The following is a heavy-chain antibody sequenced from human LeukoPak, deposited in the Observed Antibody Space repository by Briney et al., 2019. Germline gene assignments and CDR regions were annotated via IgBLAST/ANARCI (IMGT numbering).Heavy chain of an antibody. V-gene: IGHV3-23*05. D-gene: IGHD4-17*01. Sequence: GGSLRLSCAASGFTFSSYAMTWVRQAPGKGLEWVSGISKSGNNKYYADSVAGRLHLSRDNSKNTLYLQMNSLRADDPAVYYCAAAVTTGRAEHYWGQGALVTVSS. CDR3: AAAVTTGRAEHY. J-gene: IGHJ4*02. CDR1: GFTFSSYA. CDR2: ISKSGNNK.